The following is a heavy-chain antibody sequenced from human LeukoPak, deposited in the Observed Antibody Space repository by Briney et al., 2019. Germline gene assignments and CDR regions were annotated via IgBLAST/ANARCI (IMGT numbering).Heavy chain of an antibody. Sequence: GGSLSLSCAVSTLTSSSTWMRWVSQAAGRGREWVADIKQDGSEKYYVDSVEERFTISRDKAKNSTCMQMNRQRAERTAVYFCVRASRDYYDSSGHGWVYFVYWGQGTLVTVSS. J-gene: IGHJ4*02. CDR2: IKQDGSEK. V-gene: IGHV3-7*01. CDR1: TLTSSSTW. D-gene: IGHD3-22*01. CDR3: VRASRDYYDSSGHGWVYFVY.